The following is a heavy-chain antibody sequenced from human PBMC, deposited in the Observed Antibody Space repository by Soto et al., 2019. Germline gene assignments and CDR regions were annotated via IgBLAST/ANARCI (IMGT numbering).Heavy chain of an antibody. CDR3: ARDQYYDILTGYSTRFDY. CDR1: GFTFSSYG. D-gene: IGHD3-9*01. V-gene: IGHV3-33*01. Sequence: QVQLVESGGGVVQPGRSLRLSCAASGFTFSSYGMHWVRQAPGKGLEWVAVIWYDGSNKYYADSVKGRFTISRDNSKNTLYLQMKSLRAEETAVYYCARDQYYDILTGYSTRFDYWGQGTLVTVSS. J-gene: IGHJ4*02. CDR2: IWYDGSNK.